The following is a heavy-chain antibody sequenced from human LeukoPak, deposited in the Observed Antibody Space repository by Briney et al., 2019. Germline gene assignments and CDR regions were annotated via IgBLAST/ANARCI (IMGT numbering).Heavy chain of an antibody. CDR1: GFTFTDAW. J-gene: IGHJ3*02. CDR2: MKRRIEGGTT. D-gene: IGHD5-18*01. V-gene: IGHV3-15*01. CDR3: ATEGYTHGYHAVDN. Sequence: GGSLRLSCAASGFTFTDAWMTWVRQAPGKGLEWVAHMKRRIEGGTTVSAAPVKGRFTISGDESENTVYLHMTSLKSEDTAVYYCATEGYTHGYHAVDNWGQGTVVTVSS.